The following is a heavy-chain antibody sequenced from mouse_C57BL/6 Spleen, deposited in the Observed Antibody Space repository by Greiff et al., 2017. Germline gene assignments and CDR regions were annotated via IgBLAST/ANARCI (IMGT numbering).Heavy chain of an antibody. Sequence: VQLQQSGPELVKPGASVKISCKASGYAFSSSWMNWVKQRPGKGLEWIGRIYPGDGDTNYNGKFKGKATLTADKSSSTAYMQLSSLTSEDSAVYFCAKGDNYSWLAYWGQGTLVTVSA. J-gene: IGHJ3*01. V-gene: IGHV1-82*01. CDR3: AKGDNYSWLAY. CDR1: GYAFSSSW. CDR2: IYPGDGDT. D-gene: IGHD2-12*01.